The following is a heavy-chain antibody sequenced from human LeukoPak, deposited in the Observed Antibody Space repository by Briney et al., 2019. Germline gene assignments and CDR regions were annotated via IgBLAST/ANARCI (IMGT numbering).Heavy chain of an antibody. J-gene: IGHJ6*02. V-gene: IGHV3-48*02. Sequence: WGSLRLSCAASGFTFSSYSMNWVRQAPGKGLEWVSYISSSSGTIYYADSVKGRFTNSRDNAKNSLYLQMNSLRDEDTAVYYCAREFVRVGYCSSTSCYGYYYYYGMDVWGQGTTVTLSS. D-gene: IGHD2-2*01. CDR1: GFTFSSYS. CDR2: ISSSSGTI. CDR3: AREFVRVGYCSSTSCYGYYYYYGMDV.